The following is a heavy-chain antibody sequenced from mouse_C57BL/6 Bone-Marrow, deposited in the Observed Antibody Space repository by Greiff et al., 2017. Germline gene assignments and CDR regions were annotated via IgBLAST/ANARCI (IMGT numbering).Heavy chain of an antibody. CDR1: GFSLTSYG. CDR2: IWRGGST. V-gene: IGHV2-5*01. Sequence: VQLQQSGPGLVQPSQSLSITCTVSGFSLTSYGVHWVRQSPGKGLEWLGVIWRGGSTDYNAALMSRLSITKDNSKSQVFFQLNSLQADDTAKYYYAREYFDYWGQGTTLTVSS. J-gene: IGHJ2*01. CDR3: AREYFDY.